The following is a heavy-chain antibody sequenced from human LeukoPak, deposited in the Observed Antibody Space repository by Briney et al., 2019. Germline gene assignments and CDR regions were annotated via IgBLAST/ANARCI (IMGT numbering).Heavy chain of an antibody. CDR1: GDSVSRSDSY. V-gene: IGHV4-39*01. CDR2: IYYSGRT. J-gene: IGHJ1*01. CDR3: ARRRYYDGSGYLE. Sequence: PSETLSLTCSVSGDSVSRSDSYWDWIRQPPGKGLEWIGTIYYSGRTYYSPSLKSRVTMSVDPSNTQFPLNLRSVTAADTALYYCARRRYYDGSGYLEWGQGTLLSVSS. D-gene: IGHD3-22*01.